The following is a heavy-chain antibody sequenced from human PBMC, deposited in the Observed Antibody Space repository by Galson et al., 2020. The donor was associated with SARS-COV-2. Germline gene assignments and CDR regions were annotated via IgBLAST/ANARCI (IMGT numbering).Heavy chain of an antibody. J-gene: IGHJ6*02. V-gene: IGHV1-18*01. Sequence: ASVKVSCKASGYTFSNXGXSWVRQAPGQGLEWMGWXSIXXXXXNYSQKCQGRVTLTADTSRNTAYMELRSLRSDDTATYYCARVGVSTRGLISRGVDVWGQGTTVTDSS. CDR1: GYTFSNXG. CDR2: XSIXXXXX. D-gene: IGHD3-10*01. CDR3: ARVGVSTRGLISRGVDV.